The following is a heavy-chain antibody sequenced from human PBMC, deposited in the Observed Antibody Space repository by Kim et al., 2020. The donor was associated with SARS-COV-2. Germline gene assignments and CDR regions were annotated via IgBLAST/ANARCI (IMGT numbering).Heavy chain of an antibody. V-gene: IGHV1-8*01. D-gene: IGHD2-2*01. J-gene: IGHJ4*02. CDR2: MNPNSGNT. CDR3: AYRRGSSYGIDY. CDR1: GYTFTSYN. Sequence: ASVKVSCKSSGYTFTSYNINWVRQATGQGLEWMGWMNPNSGNTRYAQKFQGRHTMTRNTSISTAYMELNSLGSEDTAVYYCAYRRGSSYGIDYWGQGTLVSVSS.